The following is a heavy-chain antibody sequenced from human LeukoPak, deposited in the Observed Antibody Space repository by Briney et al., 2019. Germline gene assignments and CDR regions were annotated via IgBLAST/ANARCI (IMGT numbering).Heavy chain of an antibody. J-gene: IGHJ3*02. V-gene: IGHV4-59*08. CDR2: IYYSGST. Sequence: NPSETLSLTCTVSGGSLSSYYWSWIRQPPGKGLEWIGYIYYSGSTNYNPSLKSRVTISVDTSKNQFSLKLSSVTAADTAVYYCARSGGYSSPEGIWGQGTMVTVSS. D-gene: IGHD6-13*01. CDR3: ARSGGYSSPEGI. CDR1: GGSLSSYY.